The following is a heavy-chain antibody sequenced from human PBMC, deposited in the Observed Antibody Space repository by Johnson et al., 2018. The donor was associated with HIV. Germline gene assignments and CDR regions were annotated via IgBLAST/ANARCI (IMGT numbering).Heavy chain of an antibody. CDR2: ISYDGSNK. Sequence: QVQLVESGGGVVQPGRSLRLSCAASGFTFSSYAMHWVRQAPGKGLEWMAVISYDGSNKYYADSVKGRFTISRDNSKNTLYLQMNSLRAEDTAVYYCARVELGAFDSWGQGTMVTVSS. CDR3: ARVELGAFDS. V-gene: IGHV3-30-3*01. CDR1: GFTFSSYA. D-gene: IGHD1-7*01. J-gene: IGHJ3*02.